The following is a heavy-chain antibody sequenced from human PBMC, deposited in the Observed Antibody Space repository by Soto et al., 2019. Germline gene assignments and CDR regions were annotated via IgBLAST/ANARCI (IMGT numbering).Heavy chain of an antibody. CDR3: AGDPYYYASDF. CDR2: FRTGADDGTT. J-gene: IGHJ4*02. Sequence: GGSLRLSCAASGFTFSSYSLSWVRQAPGKGLEWVSGFRTGADDGTTYYAESVKGRFTVSRDNARNSLFLQMNSLRAEDTAVYYCAGDPYYYASDFWGQGTLVTVS. CDR1: GFTFSSYS. D-gene: IGHD3-10*01. V-gene: IGHV3-23*01.